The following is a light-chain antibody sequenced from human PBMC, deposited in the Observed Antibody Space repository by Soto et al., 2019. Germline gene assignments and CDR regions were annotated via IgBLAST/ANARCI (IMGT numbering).Light chain of an antibody. CDR3: QQYHNWPVT. CDR1: QNVYNK. CDR2: GAS. V-gene: IGKV3-15*01. J-gene: IGKJ4*01. Sequence: ERKMTQSPAPLFVYTRERVNLSRRASQNVYNKLAWYQHKPGQAPRLLISGASTGATGVPPRFSGSGSGTDFTLTVNSLQSEDIAVYYCQQYHNWPVTFGGGTKVDI.